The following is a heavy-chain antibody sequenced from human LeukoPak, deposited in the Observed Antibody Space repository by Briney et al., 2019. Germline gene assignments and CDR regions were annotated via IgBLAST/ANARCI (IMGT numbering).Heavy chain of an antibody. CDR1: GFTFSSYA. J-gene: IGHJ4*02. V-gene: IGHV3-30-3*01. CDR2: ISYDGSNK. D-gene: IGHD1-26*01. CDR3: ARDPLGATPYYFDY. Sequence: GGSLRLSCAASGFTFSSYAMHWVRQAPGKGLEWVAVISYDGSNKYYADSVKGRFTISRDNSKNTLYLQMNSLRAEDTAVYYCARDPLGATPYYFDYWGQGTLVTVSS.